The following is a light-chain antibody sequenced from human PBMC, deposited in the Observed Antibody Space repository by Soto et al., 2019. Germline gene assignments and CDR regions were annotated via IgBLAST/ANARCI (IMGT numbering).Light chain of an antibody. CDR1: ESIDDW. CDR2: TAS. CDR3: QQYHRYIT. V-gene: IGKV1-5*03. Sequence: DIQMTQSPSTLSASVGDRVTITCRASESIDDWLAWYQQKPGKAPKLLIYTASSLQRGVPSRFSGSGSGTEFTLTISSLQPDDFATYYCQQYHRYITFGPGTSLEMK. J-gene: IGKJ5*01.